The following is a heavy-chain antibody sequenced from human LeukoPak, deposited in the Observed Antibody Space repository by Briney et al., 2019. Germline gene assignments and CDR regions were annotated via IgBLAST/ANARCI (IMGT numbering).Heavy chain of an antibody. CDR1: GYTFTSYG. J-gene: IGHJ4*02. CDR3: ARDWRTGISNSFDY. D-gene: IGHD1-1*01. V-gene: IGHV1-18*01. CDR2: ISAYNGNT. Sequence: GASVKVSCTASGYTFTSYGISWVRQAPGQGLEWMGWISAYNGNTNYAQKLQGRVTMTTDTSTSTAYMELRSLRSDDTAVYYCARDWRTGISNSFDYWGQGTLVTVSS.